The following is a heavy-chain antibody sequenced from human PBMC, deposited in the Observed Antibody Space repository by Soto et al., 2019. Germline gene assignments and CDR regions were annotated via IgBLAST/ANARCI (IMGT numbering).Heavy chain of an antibody. CDR1: GYTFTGYY. D-gene: IGHD3-10*01. CDR3: ARDGNYYGSGSYYKYYYYYMDV. J-gene: IGHJ6*03. V-gene: IGHV1-2*04. Sequence: GASVKVSCKASGYTFTGYYMHWVRQAPGQGLEWMGWFNPNSGGTNYAQKFQGWVTMTRDTSISTAYMELSRLRSDDTAVYYCARDGNYYGSGSYYKYYYYYMDVWGKGTTVTVSS. CDR2: FNPNSGGT.